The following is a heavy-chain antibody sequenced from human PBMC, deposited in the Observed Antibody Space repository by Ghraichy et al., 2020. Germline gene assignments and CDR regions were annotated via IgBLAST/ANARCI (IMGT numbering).Heavy chain of an antibody. J-gene: IGHJ3*01. Sequence: LSLTCAVSAFTFDGYPMTWVRQAPGKGLEWVSTLGADGRSTFYADSVKGRFTISRDKSKRTMYLQMNSLRADDTAVYYCAKEGGRLGEGAFDVWGQGTKVTVSS. CDR1: AFTFDGYP. V-gene: IGHV3-23*01. CDR2: LGADGRST. D-gene: IGHD3-10*01. CDR3: AKEGGRLGEGAFDV.